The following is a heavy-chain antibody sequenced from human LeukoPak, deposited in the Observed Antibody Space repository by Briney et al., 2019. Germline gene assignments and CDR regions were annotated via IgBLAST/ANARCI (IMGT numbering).Heavy chain of an antibody. J-gene: IGHJ5*02. CDR3: ARDQTQLLWFGELSWWFDP. D-gene: IGHD3-10*01. CDR1: GGSISSYY. Sequence: PSETLSLTCTVSGGSISSYYWSWIRQPPGKGLEWFGYIYYSGSTNYNPSLKSRVTISVDTSKNHFSLKLSSVTAADTAVYYCARDQTQLLWFGELSWWFDPWGQGTLVTVSS. V-gene: IGHV4-59*01. CDR2: IYYSGST.